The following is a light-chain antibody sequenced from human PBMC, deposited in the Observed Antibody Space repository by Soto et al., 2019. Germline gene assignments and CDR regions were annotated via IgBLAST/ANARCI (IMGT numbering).Light chain of an antibody. CDR2: GAS. CDR3: QQCGSSST. Sequence: EIVLTQSPGTLSLSPGERATLSCMASQTFSNSFLSWFQQIPGQAPRLLIYGASMRATGIPDGFSGSGSGTDFTLTISRLEPEDFAVYYCQQCGSSSTFGQGTRLEIK. CDR1: QTFSNSF. V-gene: IGKV3-20*01. J-gene: IGKJ5*01.